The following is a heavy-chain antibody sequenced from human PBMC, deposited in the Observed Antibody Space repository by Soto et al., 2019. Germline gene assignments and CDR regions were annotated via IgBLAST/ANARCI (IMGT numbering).Heavy chain of an antibody. V-gene: IGHV4-30-2*01. D-gene: IGHD2-8*01. Sequence: SETLSLTCAVSGGSISRGGYSWSWVRQPPGKGLEWIGYIYHSGSTYYNPSLKSRVTISVDRSKNQFSLKLSSVTAADTAVYYCARDIMGTNYYYYGMDVWGQGTTVTVSS. CDR2: IYHSGST. CDR1: GGSISRGGYS. CDR3: ARDIMGTNYYYYGMDV. J-gene: IGHJ6*02.